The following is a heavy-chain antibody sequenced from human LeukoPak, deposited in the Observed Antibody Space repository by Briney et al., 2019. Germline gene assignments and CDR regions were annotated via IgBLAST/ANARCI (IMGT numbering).Heavy chain of an antibody. CDR2: IYNSEST. CDR1: GVSISIYY. J-gene: IGHJ5*02. CDR3: ARVKGSNWFDP. Sequence: PSETLSLTCTVSGVSISIYYWSWIRQPPGKGLEWIGYIYNSESTYYNPSLKSRVTISLDTSKNQFSLRLNSVTAADTAVYYCARVKGSNWFDPRGQGTLVTVSS. V-gene: IGHV4-59*01. D-gene: IGHD6-6*01.